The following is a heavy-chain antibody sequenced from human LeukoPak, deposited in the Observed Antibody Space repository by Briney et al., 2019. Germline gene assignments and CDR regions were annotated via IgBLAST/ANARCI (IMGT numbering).Heavy chain of an antibody. Sequence: GGPLRLSCAASGFTVSSNYMSWVRQAPGKGLEWVSVIYSGGSTYYADSVKGRFTISRDNSKNTLYLQMNSLRAEDTAVYYCARELAAAGVDYWGQGTLVTVSS. CDR3: ARELAAAGVDY. V-gene: IGHV3-53*01. J-gene: IGHJ4*02. D-gene: IGHD6-13*01. CDR2: IYSGGST. CDR1: GFTVSSNY.